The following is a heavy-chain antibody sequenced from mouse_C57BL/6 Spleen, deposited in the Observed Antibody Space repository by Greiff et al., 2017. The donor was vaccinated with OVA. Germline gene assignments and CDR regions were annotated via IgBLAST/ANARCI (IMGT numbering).Heavy chain of an antibody. V-gene: IGHV1-82*01. Sequence: QVQLQQSGPELVKPGASVKISCKASGYAFSSSWMNWVKQRPGKGLEWIGRIYPGDGDTNYNGKFKGKATLTADKSSSTAYMQLCSLTSEDSAVYFCARGLAYWGQGTLVTVSA. CDR1: GYAFSSSW. CDR3: ARGLAY. J-gene: IGHJ3*01. CDR2: IYPGDGDT.